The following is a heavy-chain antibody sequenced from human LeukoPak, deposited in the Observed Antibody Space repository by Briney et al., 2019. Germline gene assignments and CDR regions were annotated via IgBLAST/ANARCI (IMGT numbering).Heavy chain of an antibody. Sequence: PSETLSLTCTVSGGSISSYYWSWIRQPPGKGLEWIGYIYYNGSTNYNPSLKSRVTISVDTSKNQFSLKLSSVTAADTAVYYCASREYYYDSSSYYSYFQHWGQGTLVTVSS. CDR3: ASREYYYDSSSYYSYFQH. J-gene: IGHJ1*01. CDR1: GGSISSYY. D-gene: IGHD3-22*01. CDR2: IYYNGST. V-gene: IGHV4-59*01.